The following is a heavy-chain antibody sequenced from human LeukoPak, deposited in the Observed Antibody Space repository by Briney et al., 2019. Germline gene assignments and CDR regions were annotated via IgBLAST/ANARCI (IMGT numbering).Heavy chain of an antibody. V-gene: IGHV4-39*07. CDR3: ARDKSYCSGGSCQEDTVNYYYYGMDV. CDR1: GGSISSSSYY. J-gene: IGHJ6*02. Sequence: SETLSLTCTVSGGSISSSSYYWGWIRQPPGKGLERIGSIYYSGSTYYNPSLKSRVTISVDTSKNQFSLKLSSVTAADSAVYYCARDKSYCSGGSCQEDTVNYYYYGMDVWGQGTTVTVSS. D-gene: IGHD2-15*01. CDR2: IYYSGST.